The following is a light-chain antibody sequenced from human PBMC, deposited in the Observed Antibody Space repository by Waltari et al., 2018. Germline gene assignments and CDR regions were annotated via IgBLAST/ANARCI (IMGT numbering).Light chain of an antibody. CDR3: NSYTGSSSWV. V-gene: IGLV2-14*01. J-gene: IGLJ3*02. Sequence: QSALTQPASVSGSPGQSITISCYGTSSDIGFYNYVSWYQQHPGKAPKLMIYDVSQRPSVVSDRFSGSKSCNTASLTISGLQAEDEADYYCNSYTGSSSWVFGGGTKVTVL. CDR2: DVS. CDR1: SSDIGFYNY.